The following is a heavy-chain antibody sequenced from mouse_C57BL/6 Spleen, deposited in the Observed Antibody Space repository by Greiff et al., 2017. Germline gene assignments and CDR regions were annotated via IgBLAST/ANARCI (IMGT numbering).Heavy chain of an antibody. CDR1: GYAFSSYW. V-gene: IGHV1-80*01. CDR2: IYPGDGDT. D-gene: IGHD2-4*01. Sequence: VQLKESGAELVKPGASVKISCKASGYAFSSYWMNWVKQRPGKGLEWIGQIYPGDGDTNYNGKFKGKATLTADKSSSTAYMQLSSLTSEDSAVYFCARLQIYYDYDGFAYWGQGTLVTVSA. CDR3: ARLQIYYDYDGFAY. J-gene: IGHJ3*01.